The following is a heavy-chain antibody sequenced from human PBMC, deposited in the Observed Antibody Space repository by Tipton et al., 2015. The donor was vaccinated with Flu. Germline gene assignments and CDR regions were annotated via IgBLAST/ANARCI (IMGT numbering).Heavy chain of an antibody. CDR1: GFTFSSYS. V-gene: IGHV3-21*01. CDR2: ISSSSSYI. D-gene: IGHD2-2*01. Sequence: SLRLSRAASGFTFSSYSMNWVRQAPGKGLEWVSSISSSSSYIYYADSVKGRFTISRDNAKNSLYLQMNSLRAEDTAVYYCARSVVPAAIDYWGQGTLVTVSS. CDR3: ARSVVPAAIDY. J-gene: IGHJ4*02.